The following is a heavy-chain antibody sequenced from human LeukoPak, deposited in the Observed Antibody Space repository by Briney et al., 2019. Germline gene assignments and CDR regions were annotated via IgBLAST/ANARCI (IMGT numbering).Heavy chain of an antibody. Sequence: GGSLRLSCEASGFTFRIYGMHWVRQAPGKGLEWVSAISGSGGSTYYADSVKGRFTISRDNSKNTLYLQMNSLRAEDTAVYYCAKEILIFYYDSSGCDYWGQGTLVTVSS. CDR2: ISGSGGST. D-gene: IGHD3-22*01. CDR1: GFTFRIYG. J-gene: IGHJ4*02. V-gene: IGHV3-23*01. CDR3: AKEILIFYYDSSGCDY.